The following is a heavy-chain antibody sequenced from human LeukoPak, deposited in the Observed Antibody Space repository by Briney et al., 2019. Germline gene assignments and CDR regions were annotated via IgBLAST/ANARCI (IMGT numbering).Heavy chain of an antibody. CDR3: AKDGMGDSSWFFDY. D-gene: IGHD6-13*01. V-gene: IGHV3-23*01. Sequence: GGSLRLSCAASGFTFSSYAMTWVRQAPGEGLEWASAISGSGAYTQYADSVKGRFTISRDNSKNALFLQMNSLRAEDTAVYYCAKDGMGDSSWFFDYWGQGTLVTVSS. J-gene: IGHJ4*02. CDR2: ISGSGAYT. CDR1: GFTFSSYA.